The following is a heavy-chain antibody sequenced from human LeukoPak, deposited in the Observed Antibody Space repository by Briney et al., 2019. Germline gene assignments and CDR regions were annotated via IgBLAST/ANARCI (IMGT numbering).Heavy chain of an antibody. Sequence: GGSLRLSCAASGFTFSSYAMSWVRQAPGKGLEWVSAISGSGGSTYYADSVKGRFTISRDNSKNTLYLQMNSLRAEDTAVYYCARDRLYDSSGYLPDPFDYWGQGTLVTVSS. J-gene: IGHJ4*02. D-gene: IGHD3-22*01. CDR1: GFTFSSYA. CDR2: ISGSGGST. V-gene: IGHV3-23*01. CDR3: ARDRLYDSSGYLPDPFDY.